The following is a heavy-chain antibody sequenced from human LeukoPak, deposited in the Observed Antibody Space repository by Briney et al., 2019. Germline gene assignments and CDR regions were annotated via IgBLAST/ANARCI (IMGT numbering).Heavy chain of an antibody. CDR3: ASDSFGSENYYNGAPYYYGMDV. Sequence: PGRSLRLSRAVSGFTGSVNYMTWVRKAPGKGTEWVSVTYNGDGTHYADSVERRFTVSRGNAKNMLYLQMNSLRAEDTAVYYCASDSFGSENYYNGAPYYYGMDVWGQGTTVTVSS. V-gene: IGHV3-53*01. J-gene: IGHJ6*02. D-gene: IGHD3-10*01. CDR1: GFTGSVNY. CDR2: TYNGDGT.